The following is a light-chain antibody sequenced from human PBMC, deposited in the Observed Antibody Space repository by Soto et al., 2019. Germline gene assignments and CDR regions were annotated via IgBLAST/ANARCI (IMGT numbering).Light chain of an antibody. CDR2: GAS. CDR3: QQYNNWPLA. CDR1: QSFSSN. Sequence: EVVTWLSPHTLSWYPSERVPLSCRVSQSFSSNLAWYQQKLGQAPRLLIYGASTRATDIPARFSGSGSGTEFTLTISSLQSEDFAVYFCQQYNNWPLAFGQGTRLEI. J-gene: IGKJ5*01. V-gene: IGKV3-15*01.